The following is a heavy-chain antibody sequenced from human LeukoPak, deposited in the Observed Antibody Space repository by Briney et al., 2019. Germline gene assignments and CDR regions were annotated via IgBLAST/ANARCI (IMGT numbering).Heavy chain of an antibody. CDR1: GGSFSGYY. Sequence: SETLSLTCAVYGGSFSGYYWSWIRQPPGKGLEWIGEINHSGSTNYNPSLKSRVTISVDTSKNQFSLKLTSVTAADTAVYYCAGRTGDGSFWGQGTLVTVSS. CDR3: AGRTGDGSF. J-gene: IGHJ4*02. V-gene: IGHV4-34*01. D-gene: IGHD7-27*01. CDR2: INHSGST.